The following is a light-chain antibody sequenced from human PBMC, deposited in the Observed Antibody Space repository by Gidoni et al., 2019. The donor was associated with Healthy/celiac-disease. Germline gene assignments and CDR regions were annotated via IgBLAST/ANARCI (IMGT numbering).Light chain of an antibody. V-gene: IGKV3-20*01. Sequence: EIVLTQSPGTLSLSPGERATLSCRASQSVSSSYLAWYQQKPGQAPRRLIYGASSRDTGSPDRFSGSGSGTDFTLTISRLETEDFEVYYCQQYGSSLAWTFGQGTKVEIK. J-gene: IGKJ1*01. CDR2: GAS. CDR1: QSVSSSY. CDR3: QQYGSSLAWT.